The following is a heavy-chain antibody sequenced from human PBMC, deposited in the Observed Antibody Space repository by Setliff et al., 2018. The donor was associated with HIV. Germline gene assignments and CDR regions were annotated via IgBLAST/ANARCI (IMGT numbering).Heavy chain of an antibody. CDR2: FDSQDGKT. J-gene: IGHJ5*01. D-gene: IGHD2-8*01. CDR1: GVSFSSYA. V-gene: IGHV1-24*01. CDR3: ARPLLRTNTVYGILGNWFDS. Sequence: ASVKVSCKTSGVSFSSYAISWVRQAPGQGLEWLGYFDSQDGKTIYAEKFQGRVTMTEDTSTYTAYMELSVLRSEDTAVYYCARPLLRTNTVYGILGNWFDSWGRGTLVTVSS.